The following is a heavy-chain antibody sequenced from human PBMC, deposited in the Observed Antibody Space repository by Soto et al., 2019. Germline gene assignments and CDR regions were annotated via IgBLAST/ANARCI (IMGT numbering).Heavy chain of an antibody. Sequence: QVQLQESGPGLVKPSQTLSLTCTISGGSISSGGYYWSWIRQHPGKGLEGIGYIYYSGSTYYNPSLKSRVTISVDTSKNQFSLKLRSVTAADTAVYYCARQRDGYNYRYFDYWGQGTLVTVSS. CDR1: GGSISSGGYY. V-gene: IGHV4-31*03. D-gene: IGHD5-12*01. CDR2: IYYSGST. CDR3: ARQRDGYNYRYFDY. J-gene: IGHJ4*02.